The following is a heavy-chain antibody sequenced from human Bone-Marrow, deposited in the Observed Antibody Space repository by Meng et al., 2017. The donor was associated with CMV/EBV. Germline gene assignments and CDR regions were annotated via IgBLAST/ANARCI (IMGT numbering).Heavy chain of an antibody. CDR2: IIPILGIA. J-gene: IGHJ5*02. D-gene: IGHD6-13*01. CDR3: ARDGSSWHFNWFDP. Sequence: SVKVSCKASGGTFSSYAISWVRQAPGQGLEWMGGIIPILGIANYAQKFQGRVTITADKSTSTAYMELSSLRSEDTAVYYCARDGSSWHFNWFDPWGQGTLVTVSS. V-gene: IGHV1-69*10. CDR1: GGTFSSYA.